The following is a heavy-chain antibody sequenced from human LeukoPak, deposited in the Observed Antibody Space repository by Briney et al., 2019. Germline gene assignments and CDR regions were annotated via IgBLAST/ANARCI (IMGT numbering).Heavy chain of an antibody. V-gene: IGHV4-61*02. CDR3: ARHPYCSSTSCHYYYYYMDV. CDR1: GGSISSGSYY. Sequence: PSETLSLTCIVSGGSISSGSYYWSWIRQPAGKGLEWIGRIYTSGSTNYNPSLKSRVTISVDTSKNQFSLKLSSVTAADTAVYYCARHPYCSSTSCHYYYYYMDVWGKGTTVTVSS. J-gene: IGHJ6*03. D-gene: IGHD2-2*01. CDR2: IYTSGST.